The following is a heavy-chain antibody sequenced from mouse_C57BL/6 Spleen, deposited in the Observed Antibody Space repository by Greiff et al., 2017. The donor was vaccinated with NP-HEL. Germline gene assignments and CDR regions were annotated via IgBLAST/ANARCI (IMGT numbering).Heavy chain of an antibody. D-gene: IGHD1-1*01. J-gene: IGHJ2*01. Sequence: VQLQQSVAELVRPGASVKLSCTASGFNIKNTYMHWVKQRPEQGLEWIGRIDPANGNTKYAPKFQGKATITADTSSNTAYLQLSSLTSEDSAVYYCASPPLLRSSYYFDYWGQGTTLTVSS. CDR1: GFNIKNTY. CDR3: ASPPLLRSSYYFDY. CDR2: IDPANGNT. V-gene: IGHV14-3*01.